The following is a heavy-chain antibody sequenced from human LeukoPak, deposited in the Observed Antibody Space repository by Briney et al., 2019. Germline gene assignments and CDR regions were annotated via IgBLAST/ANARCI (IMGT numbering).Heavy chain of an antibody. CDR2: ISSNGGST. D-gene: IGHD3-10*01. Sequence: GGSLRLSCAASGFTFSSYAMHWVRQAPGKGLEYVSAISSNGGSTYYANSVKGRFTISRDNSKNTLYLQMGSLRAEDTAVYYCAKDSRSGSYRDYFDCWGQGTLVTVSS. CDR3: AKDSRSGSYRDYFDC. J-gene: IGHJ4*02. CDR1: GFTFSSYA. V-gene: IGHV3-64*01.